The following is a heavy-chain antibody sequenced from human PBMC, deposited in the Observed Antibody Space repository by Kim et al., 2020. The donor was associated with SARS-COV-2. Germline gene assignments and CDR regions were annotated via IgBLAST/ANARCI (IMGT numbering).Heavy chain of an antibody. CDR2: VDSEDGRK. D-gene: IGHD3-3*01. CDR1: GYSLSDLF. V-gene: IGHV1-24*01. CDR3: VAHEWPFEY. Sequence: ASVKVSCKVSGYSLSDLFMHWVRQTPGKGLEWIGCVDSEDGRKVYAQDFRARVTMTEDAFTQTAYLELSSLTSEDTAVYFCVAHEWPFEYWGHGSLVTVSS. J-gene: IGHJ4*01.